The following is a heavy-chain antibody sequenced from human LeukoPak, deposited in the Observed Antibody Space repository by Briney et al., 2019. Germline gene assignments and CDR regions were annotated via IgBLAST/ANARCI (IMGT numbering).Heavy chain of an antibody. CDR3: AKGRGVVTATYFDY. Sequence: GGSLRLSCAASGFTFDDYTMHWVRQAPGKGLEWVSLISWDGGSTYYADSVKDRFTISRDNSKNSLYLQMNSLRTEDTALYYCAKGRGVVTATYFDYWGQGTLVTVSS. D-gene: IGHD2-21*02. CDR2: ISWDGGST. CDR1: GFTFDDYT. J-gene: IGHJ4*02. V-gene: IGHV3-43*01.